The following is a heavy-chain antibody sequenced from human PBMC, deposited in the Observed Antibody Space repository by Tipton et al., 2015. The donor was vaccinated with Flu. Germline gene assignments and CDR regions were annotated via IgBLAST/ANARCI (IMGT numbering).Heavy chain of an antibody. CDR1: GGSISSSSHY. J-gene: IGHJ5*02. V-gene: IGHV4-39*07. CDR3: ARYPESNYHWFGP. D-gene: IGHD4-11*01. Sequence: TLSLTCTVSGGSISSSSHYWGWIWQPPGKGLEWIGSIYHSGSTYYNPSLKSRVTISVDTSKNQFSLKLGSVTAADTAVYYCARYPESNYHWFGPWGQGALVTVSS. CDR2: IYHSGST.